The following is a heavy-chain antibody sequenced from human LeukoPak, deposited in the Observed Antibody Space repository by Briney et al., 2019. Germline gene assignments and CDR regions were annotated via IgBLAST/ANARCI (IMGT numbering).Heavy chain of an antibody. CDR3: AKASGYSYGYPFDY. CDR1: GFTFSSYA. J-gene: IGHJ4*02. CDR2: ISGSGGST. Sequence: GGSLRLSCAASGFTFSSYAMSWVRQAPGKGLEWVSAISGSGGSTYYADSVKGRFTISRDNSKNTLYLQMNSLTADDTAVYYCAKASGYSYGYPFDYWGQGTLVTVSS. D-gene: IGHD5-18*01. V-gene: IGHV3-23*01.